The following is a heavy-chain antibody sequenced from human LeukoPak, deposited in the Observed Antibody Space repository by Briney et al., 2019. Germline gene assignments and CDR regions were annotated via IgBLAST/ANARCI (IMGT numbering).Heavy chain of an antibody. CDR3: ARHYGL. J-gene: IGHJ4*02. Sequence: SETLSLTCNVSGGSISGSSYYWGWLRQPPGMGLEWIGSSYYNPSRKNQVTIPVDTSKNQFALKRISVTATDTAVYYCARHYGLGGQRTLVSVS. V-gene: IGHV4-39*01. CDR1: GGSISGSSYY. CDR2: S. D-gene: IGHD6-19*01.